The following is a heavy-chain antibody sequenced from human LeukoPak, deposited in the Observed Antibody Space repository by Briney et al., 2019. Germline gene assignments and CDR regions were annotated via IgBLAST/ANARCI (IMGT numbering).Heavy chain of an antibody. V-gene: IGHV3-30*18. D-gene: IGHD5-18*01. CDR1: GFNFSSYG. J-gene: IGHJ6*02. CDR3: AKGKLGLWSSPYYYYGMDV. Sequence: GRALRLYGAASGFNFSSYGMHWVRQAPGNGLDGVAGISCDGRNKYDADTVKGRFTISRDNSKNTLYLQMNSLRAEDTAVYYCAKGKLGLWSSPYYYYGMDVWGQGTTVTVSS. CDR2: ISCDGRNK.